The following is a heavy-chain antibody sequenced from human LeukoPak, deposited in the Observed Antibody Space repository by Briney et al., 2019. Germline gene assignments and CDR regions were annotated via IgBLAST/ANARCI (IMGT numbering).Heavy chain of an antibody. CDR1: GFTFSSYA. V-gene: IGHV3-23*01. CDR2: ISGSGSST. CDR3: ARDLRMAPFYYYYMDV. Sequence: GGSLRLSCAASGFTFSSYAMSWVRQAPGKGLEWVSAISGSGSSTSYADSVKGRFTISRDNAKNTLYLQMNSLRAEDTAVYYCARDLRMAPFYYYYMDVWGKGTTVTVSS. J-gene: IGHJ6*03. D-gene: IGHD5-24*01.